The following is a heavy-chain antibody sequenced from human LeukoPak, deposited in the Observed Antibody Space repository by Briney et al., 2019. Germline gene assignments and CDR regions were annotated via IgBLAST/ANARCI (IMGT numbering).Heavy chain of an antibody. CDR3: ARLASVPG. J-gene: IGHJ1*01. CDR1: GYTFTGYY. V-gene: IGHV1-2*02. D-gene: IGHD4-17*01. Sequence: ASVKVSCKASGYTFTGYYLHWVRQAPGQGLEWMGWIHPNSGGTNYAQKFQGRVTMTRDTSISTAYMELSSLRSDDTAVYFCARLASVPGWGRGTLVTVSS. CDR2: IHPNSGGT.